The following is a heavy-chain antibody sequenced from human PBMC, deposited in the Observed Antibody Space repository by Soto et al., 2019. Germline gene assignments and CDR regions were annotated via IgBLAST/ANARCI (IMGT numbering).Heavy chain of an antibody. J-gene: IGHJ4*02. V-gene: IGHV4-31*03. CDR3: ASPSIEGTTFDFDY. CDR2: IYHSGTT. D-gene: IGHD1-26*01. Sequence: PSETLSLTCTVSGGSISSGGYYWSWIRQHPGKGLEWIGYIYHSGTTYYNPSLKSRVTISVDTSKNQFSLKLTSVTAADTAVYYCASPSIEGTTFDFDYWGQGTLVTVSS. CDR1: GGSISSGGYY.